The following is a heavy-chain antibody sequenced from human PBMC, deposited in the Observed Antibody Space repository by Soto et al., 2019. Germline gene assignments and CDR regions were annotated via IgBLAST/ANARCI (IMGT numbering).Heavy chain of an antibody. J-gene: IGHJ4*02. CDR1: GYSISSGYY. Sequence: ETLSLTCAVSGYSISSGYYWGWIRQPPGKGLEWIGSIYHSGSTYYNPSLKSRVTISVDTSKNQFSLRLSSVTAADTAVYYCARASRGPYSSGYLDSWGQGTLVT. V-gene: IGHV4-38-2*01. CDR2: IYHSGST. D-gene: IGHD6-19*01. CDR3: ARASRGPYSSGYLDS.